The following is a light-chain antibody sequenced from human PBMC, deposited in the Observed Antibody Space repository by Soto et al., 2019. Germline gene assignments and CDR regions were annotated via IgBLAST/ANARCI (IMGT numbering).Light chain of an antibody. Sequence: EVVFTQSPATLSLSPGEGATLSCRVSQSISSIYLSWYQQRPGQAPRLLIYGASTRATGIPARFSGSGRGSGTDFTLTISSLQPEDFAVYYCQQDYNLPITLGQGTRLEIK. CDR1: QSISSIY. CDR3: QQDYNLPIT. J-gene: IGKJ5*01. V-gene: IGKV3D-7*01. CDR2: GAS.